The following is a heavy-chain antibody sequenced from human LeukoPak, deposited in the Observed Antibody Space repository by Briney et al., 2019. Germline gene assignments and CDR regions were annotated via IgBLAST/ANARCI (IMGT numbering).Heavy chain of an antibody. V-gene: IGHV3-7*03. CDR1: GFPFSSYS. Sequence: GGSLRLSCAASGFPFSSYSMTWVRQAPGKGLEWVGNIKPDGTTKFYVDSVKGRFTISRDNALNSLYLQMNSLRAEDTAIYYCARSIPYGTTWYGRSDYWGQGTLVTVSS. J-gene: IGHJ4*02. CDR3: ARSIPYGTTWYGRSDY. D-gene: IGHD6-13*01. CDR2: IKPDGTTK.